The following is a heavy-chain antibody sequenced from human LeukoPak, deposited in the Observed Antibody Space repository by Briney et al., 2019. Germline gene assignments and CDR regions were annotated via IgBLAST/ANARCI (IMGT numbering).Heavy chain of an antibody. CDR3: VRRGSNYPYYMDV. CDR1: GFTFSSYA. J-gene: IGHJ6*03. V-gene: IGHV3-23*01. CDR2: ISASGRNT. Sequence: PGGSLRLSCAASGFTFSSYAMGWVRQAPGKGLEWVSVISASGRNTYYSESAKGQFTISRDNSKNTLYLQMSSLRAEDTAVYYCVRRGSNYPYYMDVWGKGTTVTVSS.